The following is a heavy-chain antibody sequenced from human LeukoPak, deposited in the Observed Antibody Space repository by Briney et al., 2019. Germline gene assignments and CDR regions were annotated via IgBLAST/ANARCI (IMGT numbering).Heavy chain of an antibody. J-gene: IGHJ4*02. V-gene: IGHV4-59*12. CDR3: ASSSSGALRNYFDY. D-gene: IGHD6-19*01. Sequence: PSETLSLTCTVSGGSISSYYWSWIRQPPGKGLEWIGYIYYSGSTNYNPSLKSRVTISVDTSKNQFSLKLSSVTAADTAVYYCASSSSGALRNYFDYWGQGTLVTVSS. CDR2: IYYSGST. CDR1: GGSISSYY.